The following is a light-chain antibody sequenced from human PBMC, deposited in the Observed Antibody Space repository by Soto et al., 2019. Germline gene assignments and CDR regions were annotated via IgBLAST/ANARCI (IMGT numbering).Light chain of an antibody. CDR3: QQYGRSLPIT. J-gene: IGKJ5*01. Sequence: EIVLTQSPVTLSLSPGERATLSCRASQSVSSSYLAWYQQKPGQAPRLLIFGASSRATGIPDRFSGSGSGTDFTLTISRVEPEDFAVYYCQQYGRSLPITFGQGTRLEIK. CDR1: QSVSSSY. CDR2: GAS. V-gene: IGKV3-20*01.